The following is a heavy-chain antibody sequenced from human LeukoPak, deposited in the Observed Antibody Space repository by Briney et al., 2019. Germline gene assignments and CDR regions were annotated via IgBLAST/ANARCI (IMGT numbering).Heavy chain of an antibody. J-gene: IGHJ4*02. Sequence: PSETLSLTCTVSGGSISGGYWSWIRQPPGRGLEWVGYVYTSGSTNYNPSLKSRVTISVNTSKSQFALKLSSVTAADTAVYYCAKSYFDYSTYYSYYFNLWGQGALVTVSS. V-gene: IGHV4-4*09. D-gene: IGHD4-11*01. CDR2: VYTSGST. CDR3: AKSYFDYSTYYSYYFNL. CDR1: GGSISGGY.